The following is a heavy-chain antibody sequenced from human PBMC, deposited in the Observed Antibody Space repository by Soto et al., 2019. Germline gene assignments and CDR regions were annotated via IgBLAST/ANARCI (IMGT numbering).Heavy chain of an antibody. CDR2: INPSGGST. CDR3: ARTPGYTDRNYFDY. V-gene: IGHV1-46*01. D-gene: IGHD2-2*02. Sequence: GASVKVSCKASGYTVTSSYTHWVRQAPGQGLEWMGRINPSGGSTNYAQMFQGRLTMTRATSTRPVYMELSSLRSEDTAMYYCARTPGYTDRNYFDYGGQGTLVTVSS. CDR1: GYTVTSSY. J-gene: IGHJ4*02.